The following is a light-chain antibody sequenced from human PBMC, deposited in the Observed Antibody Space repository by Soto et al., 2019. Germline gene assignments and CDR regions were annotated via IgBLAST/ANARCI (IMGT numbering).Light chain of an antibody. CDR2: AAS. J-gene: IGKJ5*01. CDR1: QSISTH. CDR3: QQSFTTPPS. Sequence: DIQMTQSPPSLSASIGDRVTLACRASQSISTHLNWYQQKPGTAPKLLIYAASNLQSGVPSRFSGSGSGTDFTLTISSLQPGDFATYYCQQSFTTPPSFGQGTRLEIK. V-gene: IGKV1-39*01.